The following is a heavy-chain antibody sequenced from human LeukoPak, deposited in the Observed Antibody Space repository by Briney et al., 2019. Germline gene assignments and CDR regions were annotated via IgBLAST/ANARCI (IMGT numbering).Heavy chain of an antibody. CDR1: GFTVSSNY. Sequence: GGSLRLSCAASGFTVSSNYMSWVRQAPGKGLEWVSVIYSGGSTYYADSVKGRFTISRDNSKNTLYLQMNSLRAEDTAVYYCAKDTDFDWLLYYFDYWGQGTLVTVSS. CDR2: IYSGGST. CDR3: AKDTDFDWLLYYFDY. D-gene: IGHD3-9*01. V-gene: IGHV3-53*01. J-gene: IGHJ4*02.